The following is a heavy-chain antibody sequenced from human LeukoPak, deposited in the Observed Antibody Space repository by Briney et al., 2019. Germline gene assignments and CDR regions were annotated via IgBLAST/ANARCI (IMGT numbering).Heavy chain of an antibody. CDR2: IYHSGST. CDR1: HYSITSGYY. J-gene: IGHJ4*02. Sequence: SETLSLTCSVSHYSITSGYYWGWIRQPPGKGLEWIGNIYHSGSTFYNPSLKSRVTISVDASKNQFSLKLSSVTAADTAVYYCTRLSRTMWELPYYWGQGTLVTVSS. CDR3: TRLSRTMWELPYY. V-gene: IGHV4-38-2*01. D-gene: IGHD1-26*01.